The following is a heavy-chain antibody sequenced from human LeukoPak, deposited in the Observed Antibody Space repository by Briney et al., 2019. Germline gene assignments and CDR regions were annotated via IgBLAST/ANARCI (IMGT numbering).Heavy chain of an antibody. V-gene: IGHV4-59*12. Sequence: SETQSLTCTVSGGSISSYYWSWIRQPPGKGLEWIGSIYYSGSTYYNPSLKSRVTISVDTSKNQFSLKLSSVTAADTAVYYCAGYCSGGSCYGHNWFDPWGQGTLVTVSS. CDR2: IYYSGST. D-gene: IGHD2-15*01. J-gene: IGHJ5*02. CDR1: GGSISSYY. CDR3: AGYCSGGSCYGHNWFDP.